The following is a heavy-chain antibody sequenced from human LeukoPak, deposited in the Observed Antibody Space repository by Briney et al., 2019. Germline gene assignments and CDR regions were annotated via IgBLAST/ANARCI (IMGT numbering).Heavy chain of an antibody. CDR2: KLYDGGKE. Sequence: GGSLRLSCTASGLIFTNYAMHWVRQAPGKGPEGRAVKLYDGGKEYYADSVRGGFTISRDDSKNTLFLEMNTLRVEDTPVYYCARERELFQQQLNTYYYYMDVWGKGTTVTVSS. D-gene: IGHD6-13*01. CDR1: GLIFTNYA. J-gene: IGHJ6*03. CDR3: ARERELFQQQLNTYYYYMDV. V-gene: IGHV3-30-3*01.